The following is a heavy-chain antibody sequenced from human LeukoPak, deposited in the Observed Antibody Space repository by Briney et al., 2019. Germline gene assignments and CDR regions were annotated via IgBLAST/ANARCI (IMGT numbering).Heavy chain of an antibody. D-gene: IGHD5-18*01. J-gene: IGHJ6*02. CDR1: GFTFNSYW. CDR3: ARDTKGTAMAPCGMDV. CDR2: IKQDGSEK. V-gene: IGHV3-7*01. Sequence: GGSLGLSCAASGFTFNSYWMSWVRQAPGRGLEWVANIKQDGSEKYYVDSVKGRFTISRDNAKNSLYLQMNSLRAEDTAVYYCARDTKGTAMAPCGMDVWGQGTXVTVXS.